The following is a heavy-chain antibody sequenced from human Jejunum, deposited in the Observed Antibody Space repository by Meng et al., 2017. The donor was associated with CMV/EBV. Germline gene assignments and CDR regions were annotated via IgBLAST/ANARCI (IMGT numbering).Heavy chain of an antibody. V-gene: IGHV3-72*01. Sequence: SGFTFSDDYMEWVRQTPGKGLEWVGRIRNKANSYATHYAASVKGRFTISRDDSDNSLYLQMISLKTDDTAMYYCVRVILGVCKHFDYWGQGTLVTVSS. CDR2: IRNKANSYAT. J-gene: IGHJ4*02. D-gene: IGHD2-8*01. CDR3: VRVILGVCKHFDY. CDR1: GFTFSDDY.